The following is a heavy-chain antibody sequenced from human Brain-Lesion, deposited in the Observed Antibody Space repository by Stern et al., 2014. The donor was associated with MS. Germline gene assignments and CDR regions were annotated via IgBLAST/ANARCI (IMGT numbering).Heavy chain of an antibody. Sequence: QVQLQESGPGLVKPSETLSLTCTVAGGSVSSTSYAWAWIRQPPGKGLEWIGTIYYSGKTYYSPALKSRLTISLDPSKNRFSLQLSSVTAADTAVYYCAGEEDIRYCSGGSCTGNWFDPWGQGTLVTVSS. CDR3: AGEEDIRYCSGGSCTGNWFDP. V-gene: IGHV4-39*01. J-gene: IGHJ5*02. D-gene: IGHD2-15*01. CDR2: IYYSGKT. CDR1: GGSVSSTSYA.